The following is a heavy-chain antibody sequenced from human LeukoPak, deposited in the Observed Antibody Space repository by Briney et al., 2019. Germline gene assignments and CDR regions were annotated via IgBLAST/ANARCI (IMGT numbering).Heavy chain of an antibody. D-gene: IGHD2-15*01. CDR3: ARGHGWLDY. Sequence: PGGSLRLSCAASGFTFSNYWMTWVRQAPGKGLGWVANIKQDVSEKYYVDSVKGRFTISRDNAKTSLYLQMNSLIAEDTAVYYCARGHGWLDYWGQGTLVTVSS. CDR2: IKQDVSEK. J-gene: IGHJ4*02. CDR1: GFTFSNYW. V-gene: IGHV3-7*01.